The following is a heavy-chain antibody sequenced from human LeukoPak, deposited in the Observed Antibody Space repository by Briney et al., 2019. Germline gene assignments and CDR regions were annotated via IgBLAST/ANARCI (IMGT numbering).Heavy chain of an antibody. J-gene: IGHJ5*02. Sequence: PSETLSLTCTVSGDSITKYYGNWIPQSPGKGPEWIGYIYNIGSTHYNPSIKNRLAISADSSKNQFYLRLRSVTVADTAVYYCARRVISVRPITSDNWFAPWGQGILVTVSS. CDR3: ARRVISVRPITSDNWFAP. CDR2: IYNIGST. V-gene: IGHV4-59*08. CDR1: GDSITKYY. D-gene: IGHD3-10*01.